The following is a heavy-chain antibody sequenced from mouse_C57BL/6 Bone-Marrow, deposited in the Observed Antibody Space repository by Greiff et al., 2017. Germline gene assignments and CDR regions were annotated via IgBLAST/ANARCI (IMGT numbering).Heavy chain of an antibody. CDR1: GYAFTNYL. V-gene: IGHV1-54*01. CDR2: INPGSGGT. CDR3: ARWVVTPTYYYAMDY. J-gene: IGHJ4*01. D-gene: IGHD1-1*01. Sequence: QVQLQQSGAELVRPGTSVKVSCKASGYAFTNYLIEWVKQRPGQGLEWIGVINPGSGGTNYNEKFKGKATLTADKSSSTAYMQLSSLTSEDSAVYFCARWVVTPTYYYAMDYWGQGTSVTVSS.